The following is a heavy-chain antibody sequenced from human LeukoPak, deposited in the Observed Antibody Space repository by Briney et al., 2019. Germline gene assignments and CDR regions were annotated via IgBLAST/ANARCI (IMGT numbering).Heavy chain of an antibody. D-gene: IGHD6-13*01. V-gene: IGHV4-59*12. CDR2: IYYSGST. CDR3: ARVAAGSSWLLRYYYYYMDV. CDR1: GGSISSYY. J-gene: IGHJ6*03. Sequence: SETLSLTCTVSGGSISSYYWSWIRQPPGKGLEWIGYIYYSGSTNYNPSLKSRVTISVDTSKNQFSLKLSSVTAADTAVYYCARVAAGSSWLLRYYYYYMDVWGKGTTVTVSS.